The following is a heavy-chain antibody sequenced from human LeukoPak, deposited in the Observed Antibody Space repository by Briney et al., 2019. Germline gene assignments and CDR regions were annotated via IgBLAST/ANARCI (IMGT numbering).Heavy chain of an antibody. CDR1: GGSFSGYY. Sequence: SETLSLTCAVYGGSFSGYYWSWIRQSPGKGLEWIGEINHSVTTNYNPSLKSRVTMSVDTSKNQFSLKLSSVTAADTAVYYCAREACSSGSCDAFDIWGQGTVVTVSS. D-gene: IGHD2-15*01. V-gene: IGHV4-34*01. J-gene: IGHJ3*02. CDR2: INHSVTT. CDR3: AREACSSGSCDAFDI.